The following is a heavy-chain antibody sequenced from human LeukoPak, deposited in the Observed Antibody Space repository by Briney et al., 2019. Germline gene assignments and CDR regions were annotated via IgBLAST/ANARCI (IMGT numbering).Heavy chain of an antibody. CDR1: GFTFSGSA. CDR3: TKADYDSSGYYTENDS. J-gene: IGHJ4*02. D-gene: IGHD3-22*01. CDR2: IRVKANNHAT. V-gene: IGHV3-73*01. Sequence: PGGSLRLSRVASGFTFSGSAVHWVRQASGKGLEWVGSIRVKANNHATAYAASVEGRFTLSRDDSKDTAYLQMNSLQTEDTAVYYCTKADYDSSGYYTENDSWGQGTLVTVSS.